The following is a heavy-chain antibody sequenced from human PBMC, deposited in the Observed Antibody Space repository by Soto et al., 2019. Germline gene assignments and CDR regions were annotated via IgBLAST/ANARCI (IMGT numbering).Heavy chain of an antibody. CDR3: AGARLDYSGPYYYYYGMDV. Sequence: GASVKVSCKASGGTFSSYAISWVRQAPGQGLEWMGGIIPIFGTANYAQKFQGRVTITADESTSTAYMELSSLRSEDTAVYYCAGARLDYSGPYYYYYGMDVWGQGTTVTVSS. J-gene: IGHJ6*02. D-gene: IGHD2-15*01. CDR2: IIPIFGTA. CDR1: GGTFSSYA. V-gene: IGHV1-69*13.